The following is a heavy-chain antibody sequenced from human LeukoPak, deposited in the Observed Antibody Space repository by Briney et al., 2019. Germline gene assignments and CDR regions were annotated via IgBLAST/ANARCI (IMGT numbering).Heavy chain of an antibody. CDR1: GGSFSGFY. V-gene: IGHV4-34*01. CDR2: INHIGNT. J-gene: IGHJ4*02. Sequence: SETLSLTCAVDGGSFSGFYWTWIRQTPGRGLEWIGEINHIGNTNYNPSLTDYNPSLKSRVIISLDTSNNQLSLKLSSVTAADTAVYYCARGHNYGRLWDYWGQGTLVTVSS. CDR3: ARGHNYGRLWDY. D-gene: IGHD5-18*01.